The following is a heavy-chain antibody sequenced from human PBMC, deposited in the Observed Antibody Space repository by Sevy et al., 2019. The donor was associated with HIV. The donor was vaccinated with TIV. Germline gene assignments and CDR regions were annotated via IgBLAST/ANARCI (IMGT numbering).Heavy chain of an antibody. V-gene: IGHV3-23*01. CDR3: AGARFDSSGSFDAFDI. Sequence: GGSLRLSCKPSGFTFANYAMNWVRQAPGKGLEWVSTIYGTGGVTYYADSVKGRFTIPRDNSKNTLYLQMKGLRTEDTAIYYCAGARFDSSGSFDAFDIWGQGTMVTVSS. J-gene: IGHJ3*02. CDR2: IYGTGGVT. D-gene: IGHD3-22*01. CDR1: GFTFANYA.